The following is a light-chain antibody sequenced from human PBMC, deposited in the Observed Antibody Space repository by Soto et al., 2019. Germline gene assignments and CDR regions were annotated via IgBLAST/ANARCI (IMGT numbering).Light chain of an antibody. CDR1: RNINNW. CDR2: DAS. V-gene: IGKV1-5*01. Sequence: DIPMTQSPSTLSASVGDRVTITCRASRNINNWLAWYQQKPGKAPKLLIYDASTLGSGVPSRFSGSGSGTEFTLTISSLQPDDFATYYCHQYNAYFGQGTKLEIK. CDR3: HQYNAY. J-gene: IGKJ2*01.